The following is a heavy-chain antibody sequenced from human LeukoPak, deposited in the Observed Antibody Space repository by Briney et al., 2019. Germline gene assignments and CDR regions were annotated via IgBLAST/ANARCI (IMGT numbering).Heavy chain of an antibody. J-gene: IGHJ4*02. CDR3: ARVEGGYSGYNLGFGIDY. D-gene: IGHD5-12*01. Sequence: GGSLRLSCAASGFTFSSYGMHWVRQAPGKGLEWVAVISYDGSNKYYADSVKGRFTISRDNSMNTLYLQMNSLRDEDTAVYYCARVEGGYSGYNLGFGIDYWGQGTLVTVSS. V-gene: IGHV3-30*03. CDR1: GFTFSSYG. CDR2: ISYDGSNK.